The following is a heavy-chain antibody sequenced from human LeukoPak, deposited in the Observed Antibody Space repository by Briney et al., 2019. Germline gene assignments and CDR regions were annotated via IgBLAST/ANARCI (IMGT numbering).Heavy chain of an antibody. CDR2: IYYSGST. Sequence: PSETLSLTCTVSGGSISSYYWSWIRQPPGKGLEWIGYIYYSGSTNYNPSLKSRVTISVDTSKIQFSLKLSSVTAADTAVYYCARDGYYYDSSGYYYYYYGMDVWGQGTTVTVSS. CDR3: ARDGYYYDSSGYYYYYYGMDV. CDR1: GGSISSYY. V-gene: IGHV4-59*01. J-gene: IGHJ6*02. D-gene: IGHD3-22*01.